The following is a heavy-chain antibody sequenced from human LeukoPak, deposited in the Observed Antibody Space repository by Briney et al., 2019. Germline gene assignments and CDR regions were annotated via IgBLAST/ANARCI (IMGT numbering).Heavy chain of an antibody. D-gene: IGHD6-19*01. J-gene: IGHJ5*02. V-gene: IGHV4-34*01. CDR3: ARGILSSGWELNWFGP. CDR1: GGSFSGYY. Sequence: SETLSLTCAVYGGSFSGYYWSWIRQPPGKGLEWIGEINHSGSTNYNPSLKSRVTISVDTSKNQFSLKLSSVTAADTAVYYCARGILSSGWELNWFGPWGQGTLVTVSS. CDR2: INHSGST.